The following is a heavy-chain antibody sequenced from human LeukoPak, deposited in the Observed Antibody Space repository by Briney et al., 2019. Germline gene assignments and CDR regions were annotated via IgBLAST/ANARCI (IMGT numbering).Heavy chain of an antibody. J-gene: IGHJ4*02. CDR2: IYYSGST. Sequence: SETLSLTCTVSGGSISSGDYYWSWIRQPPGKGLEWIGYIYYSGSTYYNPSLKSRVTISVDTSKNQFSLKLSSVTAADTAVYYSARLASGSYGPLTPFDYWGQGTLVTVSS. CDR3: ARLASGSYGPLTPFDY. V-gene: IGHV4-30-4*01. D-gene: IGHD1-26*01. CDR1: GGSISSGDYY.